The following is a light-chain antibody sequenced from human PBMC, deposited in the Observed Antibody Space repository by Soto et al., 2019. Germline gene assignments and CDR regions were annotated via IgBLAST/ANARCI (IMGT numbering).Light chain of an antibody. V-gene: IGKV1-8*01. CDR1: QDIHNY. CDR3: QHYYNYPWT. CDR2: DAS. Sequence: AVLLTQSPSSFSASTGDKATVTCRASQDIHNYLAWSQQVPGKAPKLLLYDASILQTGVPSRFSGSGSGTDFTLTIDGLQSEDFATYFCQHYYNYPWTFGQGTTVE. J-gene: IGKJ1*01.